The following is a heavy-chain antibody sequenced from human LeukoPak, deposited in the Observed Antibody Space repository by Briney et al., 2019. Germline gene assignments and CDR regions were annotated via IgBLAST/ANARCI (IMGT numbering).Heavy chain of an antibody. CDR2: IYYSGST. Sequence: SSETLSLTCTVPGGSISSYYWSWIRQPPGKGLEWIGYIYYSGSTNYNPSLKSRVTISVDTSKNPFSLKLSPVTAADTAVYYCERAFSSAHGHDAFDIWGQGTMVTVSP. CDR3: ERAFSSAHGHDAFDI. J-gene: IGHJ3*02. CDR1: GGSISSYY. D-gene: IGHD3-10*01. V-gene: IGHV4-59*01.